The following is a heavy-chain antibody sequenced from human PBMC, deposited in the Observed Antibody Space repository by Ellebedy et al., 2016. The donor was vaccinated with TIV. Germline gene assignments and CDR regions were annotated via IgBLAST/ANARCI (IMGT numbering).Heavy chain of an antibody. Sequence: AASVKVSCKASRGTLSTYAISWVRQAPGQGLEWIGVIIPLFGPPNYAQRFQDRVTITADESTNTASMELSSLRSDDTAVYFCAGRRRTSMQPLYGLDVWGQGTTVIVSS. CDR1: RGTLSTYA. CDR3: AGRRRTSMQPLYGLDV. D-gene: IGHD6-13*01. J-gene: IGHJ6*02. CDR2: IIPLFGPP. V-gene: IGHV1-69*13.